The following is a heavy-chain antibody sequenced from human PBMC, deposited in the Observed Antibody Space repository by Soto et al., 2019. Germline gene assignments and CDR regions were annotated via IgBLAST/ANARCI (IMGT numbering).Heavy chain of an antibody. Sequence: PSETLSLTCTVSGGSISSSSNHWGWIRQPPGKGLEWIGNIYYSENTYYNPSLKSRVTISVDTSKNQFSLRLNSVTAADSAVYFCARLEGLATISYYFDFWGQGALVTVSS. CDR3: ARLEGLATISYYFDF. CDR2: IYYSENT. V-gene: IGHV4-39*01. D-gene: IGHD3-9*01. J-gene: IGHJ4*02. CDR1: GGSISSSSNH.